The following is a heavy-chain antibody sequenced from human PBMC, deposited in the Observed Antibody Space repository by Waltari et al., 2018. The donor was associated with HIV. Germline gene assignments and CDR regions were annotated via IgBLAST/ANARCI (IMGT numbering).Heavy chain of an antibody. CDR2: INPNKGGT. CDR3: ASVFRGTVNYFDSRLGH. Sequence: QVQLVQSGAEVKKPGASVKVSCKDSGYTFSAYYMHWVRQAPGQGLEWMGWINPNKGGTRYADKFQGKVTMTRDTSISTAYMDLCRLRFDDTAVYYCASVFRGTVNYFDSRLGHWGQGTLVTVSS. CDR1: GYTFSAYY. J-gene: IGHJ5*02. D-gene: IGHD3-22*01. V-gene: IGHV1-2*02.